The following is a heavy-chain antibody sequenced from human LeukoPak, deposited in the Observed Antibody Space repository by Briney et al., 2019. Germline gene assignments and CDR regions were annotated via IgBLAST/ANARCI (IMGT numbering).Heavy chain of an antibody. CDR3: ARDLSGSYVSDY. CDR1: GFTFSSYG. D-gene: IGHD1-26*01. CDR2: ISSDGSSK. V-gene: IGHV3-30*03. Sequence: GSSLKLSCAASGFTFSSYGMHWVRQAPGKGLEWVAVISSDGSSKQSADSVKGRFTISRGNSENMLFLQMDSLRAEDAAVYYCARDLSGSYVSDYWGQGTLVTVSS. J-gene: IGHJ4*02.